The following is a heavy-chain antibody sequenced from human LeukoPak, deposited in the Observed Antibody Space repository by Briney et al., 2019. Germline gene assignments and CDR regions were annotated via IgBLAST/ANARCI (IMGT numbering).Heavy chain of an antibody. Sequence: ASVKVSCKASGYTFTSYAMHWVRQAPGQRLEWMGWINAGNGNTKYSQEFQGRVTITRDTSASTAYMELSSLRSEDMAVYYCARDIPPPYAPGAFDIWGQGTMVTVSS. D-gene: IGHD2-2*01. CDR2: INAGNGNT. V-gene: IGHV1-3*03. CDR1: GYTFTSYA. CDR3: ARDIPPPYAPGAFDI. J-gene: IGHJ3*02.